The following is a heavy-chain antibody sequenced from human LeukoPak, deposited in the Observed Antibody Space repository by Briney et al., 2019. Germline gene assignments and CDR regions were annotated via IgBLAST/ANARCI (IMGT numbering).Heavy chain of an antibody. D-gene: IGHD3-22*01. V-gene: IGHV3-23*01. CDR3: AKPLTDYYDSSAYPGAFDI. J-gene: IGHJ3*02. Sequence: GGSLRLSCAASGFTFSSYEMNWVRQAPGKGLEWVSGISGSGSITYYADSVKGRFTISRDNFKNTLYLQMNSLRAEDTAVYYCAKPLTDYYDSSAYPGAFDIWGQGTMVTVSS. CDR1: GFTFSSYE. CDR2: ISGSGSIT.